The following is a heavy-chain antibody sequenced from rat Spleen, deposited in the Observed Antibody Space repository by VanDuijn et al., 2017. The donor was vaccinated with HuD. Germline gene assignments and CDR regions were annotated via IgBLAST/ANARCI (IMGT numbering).Heavy chain of an antibody. CDR1: GFTFSDFF. Sequence: EVQLVESDGGLVQPGRSLNLSCAASGFTFSDFFMAWVRQAPAKGLEWVATISSDGSSTYYRDSVKGRFTISRDNAKRTLFLQMDSLRSDDTATYYCVRHWGYWGQGVMVTVSS. V-gene: IGHV5-29*01. J-gene: IGHJ2*01. CDR3: VRHWGY. D-gene: IGHD4-6*01. CDR2: ISSDGSST.